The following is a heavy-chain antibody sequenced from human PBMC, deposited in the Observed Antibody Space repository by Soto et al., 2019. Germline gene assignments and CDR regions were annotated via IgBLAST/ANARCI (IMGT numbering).Heavy chain of an antibody. CDR2: INAGNGNT. V-gene: IGHV1-3*01. Sequence: QVQLVQSGAEVKKPGASVKVSCKASGYTFTSYAMHWVRQAPGQRLEWMGWINAGNGNTKYSQKFQGRVTITRDTAASTAYMELSSLRSEDTAMYYCARAGGCSSTSCYPPSDYWGQGTLVTVSS. J-gene: IGHJ4*02. CDR1: GYTFTSYA. D-gene: IGHD2-2*01. CDR3: ARAGGCSSTSCYPPSDY.